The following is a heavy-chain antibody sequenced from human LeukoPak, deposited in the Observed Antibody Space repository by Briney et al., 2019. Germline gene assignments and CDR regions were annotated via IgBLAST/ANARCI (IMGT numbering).Heavy chain of an antibody. Sequence: SETLSLTCTVSGGSINSYFWSWIRQPPGKGLEWIGYVYYSGSANYNPSLKSRVTISVDTSKNQFSLKLSSVTAADTAVYYCALGYCTNGVCYPFDYWGQGTLVTVSS. CDR3: ALGYCTNGVCYPFDY. CDR1: GGSINSYF. D-gene: IGHD2-8*01. CDR2: VYYSGSA. J-gene: IGHJ4*02. V-gene: IGHV4-59*08.